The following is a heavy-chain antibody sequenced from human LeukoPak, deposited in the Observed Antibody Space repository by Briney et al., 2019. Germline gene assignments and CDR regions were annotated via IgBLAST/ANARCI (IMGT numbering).Heavy chain of an antibody. CDR3: GTDPRRSFDY. J-gene: IGHJ4*02. CDR2: ISYDGSNK. CDR1: GFTFSSYA. Sequence: PGGSLRLSCAASGFTFSSYAMHWVRQAPGKGLEWVAVISYDGSNKYYADSVKGRFTISRDNSKNTLYLQMNSLRAEDTAVYYCGTDPRRSFDYWGQGTLVTVSS. V-gene: IGHV3-30-3*01.